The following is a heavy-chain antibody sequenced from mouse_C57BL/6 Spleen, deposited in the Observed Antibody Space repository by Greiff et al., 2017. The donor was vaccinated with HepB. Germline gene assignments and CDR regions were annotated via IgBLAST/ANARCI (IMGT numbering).Heavy chain of an antibody. CDR1: GYTFTSYW. J-gene: IGHJ4*01. CDR2: IYPGNSDT. CDR3: VGGGLQRGYDAMDY. D-gene: IGHD1-1*01. Sequence: EVQLQQSGTVLARPGASVKMSCKTSGYTFTSYWMHWVKQRPGQGLEWIGAIYPGNSDTSYNQKFKGKAKLTAVTSASTAYMELSSLTNEDSAVYYCVGGGLQRGYDAMDYWGQGTSVTVSS. V-gene: IGHV1-5*01.